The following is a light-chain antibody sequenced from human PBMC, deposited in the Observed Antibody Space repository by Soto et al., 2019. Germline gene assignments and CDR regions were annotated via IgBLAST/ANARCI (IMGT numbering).Light chain of an antibody. CDR3: HHYGSSPPFT. V-gene: IGKV3-20*01. CDR1: QTVSSSY. J-gene: IGKJ2*01. CDR2: GAS. Sequence: EVVLTQSPGTLSLSPGERVTLSCGASQTVSSSYLAWYQQKPGQAPRLLIYGASNRATGIPDRFGGSGSGTDFTLTINRLEPEDFVVYYCHHYGSSPPFTFGQGTKLEI.